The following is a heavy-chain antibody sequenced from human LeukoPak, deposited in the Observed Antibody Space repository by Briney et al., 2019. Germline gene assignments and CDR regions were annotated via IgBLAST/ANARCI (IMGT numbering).Heavy chain of an antibody. CDR3: ARGPPYSSSSFFGY. CDR2: ISAYNGNT. D-gene: IGHD6-6*01. Sequence: ASVKVSCKASGGTFSSYAISWVRQAPGQGLEWMGWISAYNGNTNYAQKLQGRVTMTTDTSTSTAYMELRSLRSDDTAVYYCARGPPYSSSSFFGYWGQGTLVTVSS. CDR1: GGTFSSYA. J-gene: IGHJ4*02. V-gene: IGHV1-18*01.